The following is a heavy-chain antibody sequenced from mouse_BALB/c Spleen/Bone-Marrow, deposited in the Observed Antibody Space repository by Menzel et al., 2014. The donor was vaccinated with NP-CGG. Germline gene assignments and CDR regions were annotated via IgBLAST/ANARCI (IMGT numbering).Heavy chain of an antibody. CDR3: ARMDRSSYAMDY. V-gene: IGHV2-2*02. CDR1: GFSLTSYG. J-gene: IGHJ4*01. CDR2: IWSGGST. Sequence: QVQLQQPGPGLVQPSQRLSITCTVSGFSLTSYGVHWVRQSPGKGLEWLGVIWSGGSTDYNAAFKSRLSISKDNSKSQVFFKMNSLQPNDTAIYYCARMDRSSYAMDYWGQGTSVTVSS. D-gene: IGHD2-14*01.